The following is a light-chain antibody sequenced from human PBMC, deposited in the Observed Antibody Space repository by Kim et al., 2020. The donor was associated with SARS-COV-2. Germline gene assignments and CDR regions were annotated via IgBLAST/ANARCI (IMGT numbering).Light chain of an antibody. CDR1: QSITTN. Sequence: EILMTQSPATLSVSPGERVTLSCRASQSITTNLAWYQQKPGRAPRLLIFAASTRTTDIPARFSGSGSGTEFTLTISSLQSEDFAVYYCQQYHNWPPYTFGQGTKLEIK. CDR3: QQYHNWPPYT. CDR2: AAS. V-gene: IGKV3D-15*01. J-gene: IGKJ2*01.